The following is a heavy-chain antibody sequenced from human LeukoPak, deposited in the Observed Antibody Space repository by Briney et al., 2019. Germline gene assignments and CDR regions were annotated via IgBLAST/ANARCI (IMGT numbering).Heavy chain of an antibody. CDR3: ARDNLPTYYYDSSGLTHFQH. Sequence: ASVKVSCKTSGGTFNNSAISWVRQAPGQGLEWMGWISAYNGNTNYAQKLQGRVTMTTDTSTSTAYMELRSLRSDDTAVYYCARDNLPTYYYDSSGLTHFQHWGQGTLVTVSS. V-gene: IGHV1-18*01. D-gene: IGHD3-22*01. CDR2: ISAYNGNT. J-gene: IGHJ1*01. CDR1: GGTFNNSA.